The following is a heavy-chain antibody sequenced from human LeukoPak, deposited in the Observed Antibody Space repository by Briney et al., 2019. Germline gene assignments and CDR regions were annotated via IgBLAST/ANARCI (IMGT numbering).Heavy chain of an antibody. CDR2: IYYSGNT. V-gene: IGHV4-31*03. J-gene: IGHJ4*02. Sequence: PSQTLSLTCTVSGGSFSSCGYYWSWIRQHPGKGLEWIGYIYYSGNTYYNPSLKSRVTISVDTSKNQFSLKLSSVTAADTAVYYCARRPRSYSSSWIDYWGQGTLVTVSS. CDR3: ARRPRSYSSSWIDY. CDR1: GGSFSSCGYY. D-gene: IGHD6-13*01.